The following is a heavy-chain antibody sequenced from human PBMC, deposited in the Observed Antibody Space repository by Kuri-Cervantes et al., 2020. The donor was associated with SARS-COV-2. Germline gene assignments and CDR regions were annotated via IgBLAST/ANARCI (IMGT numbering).Heavy chain of an antibody. J-gene: IGHJ4*02. Sequence: GESLKISCKGSGSSFTSYWIGWVRQMPGKGLEWMGIIYPGDSDTRYSPSFQGQVTISADKSISTAYLQWSSLKASDTAMYYCARPSDYCSSTSCLDYCGQGTLVTVSS. V-gene: IGHV5-51*01. CDR2: IYPGDSDT. CDR3: ARPSDYCSSTSCLDY. CDR1: GSSFTSYW. D-gene: IGHD2-2*01.